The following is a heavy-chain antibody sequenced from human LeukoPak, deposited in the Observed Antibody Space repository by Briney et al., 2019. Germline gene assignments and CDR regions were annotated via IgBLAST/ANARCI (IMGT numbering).Heavy chain of an antibody. CDR2: ISSNGGST. J-gene: IGHJ6*02. V-gene: IGHV3-64*01. CDR1: GFTFSSYA. Sequence: PGGSLRLSCAASGFTFSSYAMHWVRQAPGKGLEYVSAISSNGGSTYYANSVKGRFTISRDNSKNTLYLQMGSLRAEDMAVYYCARVGYTSYYYYGMDVWSQGTTVTVSS. D-gene: IGHD6-13*01. CDR3: ARVGYTSYYYYGMDV.